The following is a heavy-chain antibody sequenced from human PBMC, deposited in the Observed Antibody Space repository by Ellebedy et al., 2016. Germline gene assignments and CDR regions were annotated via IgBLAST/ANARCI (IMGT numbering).Heavy chain of an antibody. CDR2: ISGSGGST. Sequence: GESLKISXAASGFTFSSYAMSWVRQAPGKGLEWVSAISGSGGSTYYADSVKGRFTISRDNSKNTLYLQMNSLRAEDTAVYYCAKVGGYSYGYGAFDIWGQGTMVTVSS. D-gene: IGHD5-18*01. V-gene: IGHV3-23*01. J-gene: IGHJ3*02. CDR3: AKVGGYSYGYGAFDI. CDR1: GFTFSSYA.